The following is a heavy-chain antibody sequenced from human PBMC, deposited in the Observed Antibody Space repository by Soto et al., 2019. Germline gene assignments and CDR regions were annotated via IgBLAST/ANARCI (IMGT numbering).Heavy chain of an antibody. D-gene: IGHD6-19*01. CDR2: INHSRST. J-gene: IGHJ5*02. CDR3: ARHGSGSGWSLSVYWFDP. V-gene: IGHV4-34*01. CDR1: GGSFSGYY. Sequence: PSETLSLTCAVYGGSFSGYYWSWIRQPPGKGLEWIGEINHSRSTNYNPSIKSRVTISVDKSKNQFSLKLSSMNTADTAVYYCARHGSGSGWSLSVYWFDPWGQGTLVTVSS.